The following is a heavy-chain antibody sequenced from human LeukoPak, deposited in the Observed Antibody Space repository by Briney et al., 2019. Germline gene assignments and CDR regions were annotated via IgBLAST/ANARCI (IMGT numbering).Heavy chain of an antibody. J-gene: IGHJ4*02. V-gene: IGHV1-2*02. Sequence: GASVKVSCKASGYTFTGYYMHWVRQAPGQGLEWMGWINPNSGGTNYAQKFQGRVTMTRDTSISTAYMELSRLRSDDTAVYYCARPKGRTIFGVVEKGYFDYWGQGTLVTVSS. CDR2: INPNSGGT. CDR3: ARPKGRTIFGVVEKGYFDY. D-gene: IGHD3-3*01. CDR1: GYTFTGYY.